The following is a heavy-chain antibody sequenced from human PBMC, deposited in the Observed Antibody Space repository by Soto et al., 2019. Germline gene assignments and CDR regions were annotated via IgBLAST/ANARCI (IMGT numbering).Heavy chain of an antibody. CDR2: INSDGSTT. J-gene: IGHJ4*02. Sequence: EVQLVESGGGLVQPGGSLRLSCAASGFTFRDHWMHWVRQAPGKGLVWVSRINSDGSTTTYADSVKGRFTISRDNAKSTLYLQLNSLRAEDTAPYYCARGYSRGPDYWGQGTLVTVSS. CDR3: ARGYSRGPDY. CDR1: GFTFRDHW. V-gene: IGHV3-74*01. D-gene: IGHD6-13*01.